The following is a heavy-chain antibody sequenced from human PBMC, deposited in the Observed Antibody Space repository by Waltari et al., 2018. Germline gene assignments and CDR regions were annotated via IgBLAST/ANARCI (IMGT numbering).Heavy chain of an antibody. D-gene: IGHD4-17*01. V-gene: IGHV3-23*01. CDR3: ARGTTVTNLWDY. CDR2: ISGSGGST. J-gene: IGHJ4*02. CDR1: GFPFSSYA. Sequence: EVQLLESGGGLVQPGGSLRLSCAASGFPFSSYAMSLVRQAPGKGLEWVSAISGSGGSTYYADSVKGRFTISRDNSKNTLYLQMNSLRAEDTAVYYCARGTTVTNLWDYWGQGTLVTVSS.